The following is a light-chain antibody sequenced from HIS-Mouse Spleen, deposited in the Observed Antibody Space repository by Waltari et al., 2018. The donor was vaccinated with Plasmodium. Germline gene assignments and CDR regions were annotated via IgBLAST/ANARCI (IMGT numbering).Light chain of an antibody. CDR2: QDS. V-gene: IGLV3-1*01. J-gene: IGLJ2*01. CDR3: QAWDSSTVV. CDR1: NVGDKY. Sequence: SYELTQPPPVSVSPGQPPSITCSRENVGDKYACWYQQKPGQSPVLVIYQDSKRPSGIPERFSCSNSGKTATLTISGTQAMDEADYYCQAWDSSTVVFGGGTKLTVL.